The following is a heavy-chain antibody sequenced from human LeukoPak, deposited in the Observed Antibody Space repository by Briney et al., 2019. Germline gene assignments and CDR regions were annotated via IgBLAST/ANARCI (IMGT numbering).Heavy chain of an antibody. CDR3: AREGKWELMGGRAFDI. Sequence: SETLSLTCTVSGGSISSYYWSWIRQPPGKGLEWIGYIYYSGSTNYNPSLKSRVTISVDTSKNQFSLKLSSVTAADTAVYYCAREGKWELMGGRAFDIWGQGTMVTVSS. J-gene: IGHJ3*02. D-gene: IGHD1-26*01. CDR2: IYYSGST. V-gene: IGHV4-59*01. CDR1: GGSISSYY.